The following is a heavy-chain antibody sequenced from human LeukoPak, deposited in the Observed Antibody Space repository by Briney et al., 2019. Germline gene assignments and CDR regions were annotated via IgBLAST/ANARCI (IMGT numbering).Heavy chain of an antibody. D-gene: IGHD2-15*01. J-gene: IGHJ6*02. CDR2: IYRSGST. CDR1: GGSFSSGGYS. Sequence: SETLSLTCAVSGGSFSSGGYSWSWIRQPPGKGLEWIGYIYRSGSTYYNPSLKSRVTISVDRSKNQFSLKLSSVTAADTAVYYCAYSTGYLSGMDVWGQGTTVTVSS. CDR3: AYSTGYLSGMDV. V-gene: IGHV4-30-2*01.